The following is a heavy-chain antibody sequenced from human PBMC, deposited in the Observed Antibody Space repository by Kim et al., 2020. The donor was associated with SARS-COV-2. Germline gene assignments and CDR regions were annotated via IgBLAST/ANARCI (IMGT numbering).Heavy chain of an antibody. D-gene: IGHD2-15*01. CDR3: AKDRVAANPRYYFDY. CDR2: IWYDGSNK. CDR1: GFTFSSYG. Sequence: GGSLRLSCAASGFTFSSYGMHWVRQAPGKGLEWVAVIWYDGSNKDYADSEKGQFTISRDNSKNTLYLQMNSLRAEDTAVYYCAKDRVAANPRYYFDYWGQRTLVTVSS. V-gene: IGHV3-33*06. J-gene: IGHJ4*02.